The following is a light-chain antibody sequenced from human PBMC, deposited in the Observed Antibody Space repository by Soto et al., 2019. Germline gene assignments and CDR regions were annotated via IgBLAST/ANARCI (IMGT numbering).Light chain of an antibody. CDR1: KLGHKY. CDR2: QDS. CDR3: QAWDRSTGV. J-gene: IGLJ1*01. Sequence: SYELTQPPSVSVSPGQTASITCSGDKLGHKYACWYQQKPGQSPVLVIYQDSKRPSGIPERFSGSNSGNTATLTISGTQAMDEADYYCQAWDRSTGVFGTGTKVTVL. V-gene: IGLV3-1*01.